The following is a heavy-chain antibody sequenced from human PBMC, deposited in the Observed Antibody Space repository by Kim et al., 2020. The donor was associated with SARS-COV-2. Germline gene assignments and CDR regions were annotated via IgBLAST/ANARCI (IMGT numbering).Heavy chain of an antibody. CDR2: INTGGSAT. CDR3: YGSGTYIY. D-gene: IGHD3-10*01. J-gene: IGHJ4*02. CDR1: GFTFSNYA. V-gene: IGHV3-23*01. Sequence: GGSLRLSCEASGFTFSNYAMSWVRQAPGKGLEWVSAINTGGSATNYADSVQGRFTISRDNSKDTLYLQMISLSAEDTAVYYCYGSGTYIYWGQGTLVTVSS.